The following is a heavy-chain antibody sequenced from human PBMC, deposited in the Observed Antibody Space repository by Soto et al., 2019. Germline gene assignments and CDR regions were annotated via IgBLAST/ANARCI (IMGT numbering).Heavy chain of an antibody. CDR2: IYYSGST. V-gene: IGHV4-39*01. CDR3: ARLNRGYSSSWYVENYYYYGMDV. J-gene: IGHJ6*02. CDR1: GGSISSSSYY. Sequence: PSETLSLTCTVSGGSISSSSYYWGWIRQPPGKGLEWIGSIYYSGSTYYNPSLESRVTISVDTSKNQFSLKLSSVTAADTAVYYCARLNRGYSSSWYVENYYYYGMDVWGQGTTVTVS. D-gene: IGHD6-13*01.